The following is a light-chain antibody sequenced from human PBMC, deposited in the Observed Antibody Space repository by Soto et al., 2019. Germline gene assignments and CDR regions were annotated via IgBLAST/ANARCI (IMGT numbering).Light chain of an antibody. CDR2: GAS. V-gene: IGKV1-6*01. J-gene: IGKJ4*01. CDR1: QGIGNA. CDR3: QQGQTFPLT. Sequence: AIQMTQSPSSLSASVGDRVTISCRATQGIGNALGWYQQKPGKPPKVLIYGASHLQSGVPPRFTGSGSGTDFTLTISSLQPQYFGTYYCQQGQTFPLTFGGGTKVDIK.